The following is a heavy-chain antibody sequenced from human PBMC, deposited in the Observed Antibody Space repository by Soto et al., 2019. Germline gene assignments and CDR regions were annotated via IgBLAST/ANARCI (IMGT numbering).Heavy chain of an antibody. CDR3: ARHFSPIPEGFDP. V-gene: IGHV4-39*01. CDR2: IYYSGST. CDR1: GDSISSSTYY. J-gene: IGHJ5*02. Sequence: SEMLSLTCTVSGDSISSSTYYWGWIRQPPGKGLEWIGSIYYSGSTDNNPSLKSRVTISVDTSKNQFPLKLTSVTAADTAVYYCARHFSPIPEGFDPWGQGTLVTVSS.